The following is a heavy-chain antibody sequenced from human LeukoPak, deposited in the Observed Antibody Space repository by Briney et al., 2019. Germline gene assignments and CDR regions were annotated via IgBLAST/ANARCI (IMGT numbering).Heavy chain of an antibody. D-gene: IGHD6-19*01. V-gene: IGHV4-59*01. CDR2: IYHSGST. J-gene: IGHJ1*01. CDR1: GGSINTYF. CDR3: ARGVTGGWCGDFQH. Sequence: SEALSLTCTVSGGSINTYFWSWIRQPPGKGLEWIGYIYHSGSTNYNPSLKSRVTISVDTSKNQFSLKLSSVTAADTAVYYCARGVTGGWCGDFQHWGQGTLVTVSS.